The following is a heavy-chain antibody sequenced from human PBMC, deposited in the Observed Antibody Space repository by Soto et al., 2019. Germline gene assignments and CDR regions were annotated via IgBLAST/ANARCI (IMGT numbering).Heavy chain of an antibody. CDR2: INRGGSET. CDR3: TRDLDTRGSAPISEY. D-gene: IGHD3-22*01. Sequence: PGGSLRLSCGGSGFTFGSDWMTWVRQAPGKGLEWVANINRGGSETYYVDSVTGRFTISRDNAKNSLYLQMNSLRAEDTAVYYCTRDLDTRGSAPISEYWGQGTLVTVSS. J-gene: IGHJ4*02. V-gene: IGHV3-7*03. CDR1: GFTFGSDW.